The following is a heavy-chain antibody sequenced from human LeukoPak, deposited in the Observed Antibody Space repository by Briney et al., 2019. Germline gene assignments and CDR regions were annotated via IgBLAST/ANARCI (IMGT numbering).Heavy chain of an antibody. CDR3: ARVSSGYDYGYFDY. V-gene: IGHV3-72*01. Sequence: GVSVRLSCAASGFTFSNHYMDWVRQAPGKGLEWVGRTRNKANSYTTEYAASVKVRFTISRDDSKNSLNLQMNSLKTGDMSVYFCARVSSGYDYGYFDYWGQGTLVSVSS. CDR1: GFTFSNHY. D-gene: IGHD5-12*01. CDR2: TRNKANSYTT. J-gene: IGHJ4*02.